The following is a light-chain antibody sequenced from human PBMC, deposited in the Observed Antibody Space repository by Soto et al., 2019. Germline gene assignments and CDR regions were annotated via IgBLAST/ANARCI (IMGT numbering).Light chain of an antibody. Sequence: DIVMTQSPLSLPVTPGEPASISCRSSQSLLHSNGYNYLDWYLQKPGQSPQLLIFLGSNRASGVPEGFSGSGSGTDFTLKITRVEAGDVGVYYCMQGLQTPQTFGQGTKVEIQ. CDR1: QSLLHSNGYNY. J-gene: IGKJ1*01. CDR3: MQGLQTPQT. CDR2: LGS. V-gene: IGKV2-28*01.